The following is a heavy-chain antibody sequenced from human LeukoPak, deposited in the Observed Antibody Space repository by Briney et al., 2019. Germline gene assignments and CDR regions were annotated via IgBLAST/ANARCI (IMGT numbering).Heavy chain of an antibody. CDR2: IRSKAYGGTT. CDR1: GFTFGDYA. Sequence: PGRSLRLSCTASGFTFGDYAMSWVRQAPGKGLEWVCFIRSKAYGGTTEYAASVKCRFTISRHDSKSIAYLKMKSLKTEDTAVYYCTRGSSSSRYPAAFDYWGQGTLVTVSS. J-gene: IGHJ4*02. D-gene: IGHD6-13*01. CDR3: TRGSSSSRYPAAFDY. V-gene: IGHV3-49*04.